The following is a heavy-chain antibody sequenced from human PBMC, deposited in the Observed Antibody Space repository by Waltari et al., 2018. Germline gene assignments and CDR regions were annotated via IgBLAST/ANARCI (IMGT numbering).Heavy chain of an antibody. V-gene: IGHV3-53*01. CDR3: ARGRSRGDAFDI. J-gene: IGHJ3*02. Sequence: EVQLVESGGGLIQPGGSLRLSCAASVFTVSRNYMSWVRQAPGKGLGWVSVIYSGCSTYYADSVQGRFTIARDKSRNTLYLPMNFLRAEDTAVYYCARGRSRGDAFDIWGQGTMVTVSS. D-gene: IGHD2-2*01. CDR1: VFTVSRNY. CDR2: IYSGCST.